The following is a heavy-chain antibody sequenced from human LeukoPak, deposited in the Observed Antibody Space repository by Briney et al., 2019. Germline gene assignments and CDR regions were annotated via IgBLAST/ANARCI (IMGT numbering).Heavy chain of an antibody. Sequence: GSLRLSCAASGFTFSSYWMHWVRQAPGKGLVWVSRSNSDGSRTSYADSVKGRFTISRDNVKNALYLQMNSLRAEDTALYYCARQEDGPDRSGYSVDSWGQGTLVTVSS. D-gene: IGHD3-22*01. CDR1: GFTFSSYW. CDR2: SNSDGSRT. CDR3: ARQEDGPDRSGYSVDS. J-gene: IGHJ4*02. V-gene: IGHV3-74*01.